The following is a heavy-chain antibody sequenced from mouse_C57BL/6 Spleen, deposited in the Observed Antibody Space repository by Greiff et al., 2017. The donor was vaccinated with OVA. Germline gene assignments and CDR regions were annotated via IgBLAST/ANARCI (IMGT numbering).Heavy chain of an antibody. D-gene: IGHD6-1*01. CDR3: ARERSLYAMDY. Sequence: ESGPGLVKPSQSLSLTCSVTGYSITSGYYWNWIRQFPGNKLEWMGYISYDGSNNYNPSLKNRISITRDTSKNQFFLKLNSVTTEDTATYYCARERSLYAMDYWGQGTSVTVSS. J-gene: IGHJ4*01. CDR1: GYSITSGYY. V-gene: IGHV3-6*01. CDR2: ISYDGSN.